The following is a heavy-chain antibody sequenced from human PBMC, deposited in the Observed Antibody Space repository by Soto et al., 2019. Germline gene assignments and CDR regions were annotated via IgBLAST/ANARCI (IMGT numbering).Heavy chain of an antibody. J-gene: IGHJ3*02. Sequence: QVQLVQSGAEVKKPGSSVKVSCKASGGTFSSYAISWVRQAPGQGLEWMGGIIPIFGTANYAQKFQGRVTITADESTSTAYMELSSLRSEDTAVYYCARRGGEIGCGGDCYTHDAFDIWGQLTMVTVSS. CDR1: GGTFSSYA. V-gene: IGHV1-69*01. CDR2: IIPIFGTA. CDR3: ARRGGEIGCGGDCYTHDAFDI. D-gene: IGHD2-21*02.